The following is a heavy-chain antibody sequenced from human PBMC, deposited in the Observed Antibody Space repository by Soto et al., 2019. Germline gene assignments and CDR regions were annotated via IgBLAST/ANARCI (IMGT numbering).Heavy chain of an antibody. D-gene: IGHD2-15*01. CDR2: IWYDASKQ. J-gene: IGHJ4*02. V-gene: IGHV3-33*01. Sequence: GGSLRLSCETSGFSFSVYGMHWVRQAPGKGLEWVAAIWYDASKQFYAASVEGRFTISRDNSKAILYLQMNSLRAEDTAVYYCAAWAEGATEVHWGQGTLVTVSS. CDR1: GFSFSVYG. CDR3: AAWAEGATEVH.